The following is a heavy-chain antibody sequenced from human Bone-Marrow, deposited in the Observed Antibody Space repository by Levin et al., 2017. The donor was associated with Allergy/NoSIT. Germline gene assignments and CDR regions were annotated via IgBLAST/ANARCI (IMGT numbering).Heavy chain of an antibody. CDR3: ARSDPEYRFYYGMDV. CDR2: ISYDGSNK. V-gene: IGHV3-30-3*01. CDR1: GFTFSSYA. D-gene: IGHD2-2*02. Sequence: GGSLRLSCAASGFTFSSYAMHWVRQAPGKGLEWVAVISYDGSNKYYADSVKGRFTISRDNSKNTLYLQMNSLRAEDTAVYYCARSDPEYRFYYGMDVWGQGTTVTVSS. J-gene: IGHJ6*02.